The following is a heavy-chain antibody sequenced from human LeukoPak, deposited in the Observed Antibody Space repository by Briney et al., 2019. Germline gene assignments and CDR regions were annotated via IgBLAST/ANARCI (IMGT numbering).Heavy chain of an antibody. V-gene: IGHV3-23*01. CDR3: AKGGAATMRDGYNYYYYYMEV. CDR1: GITFSSHA. J-gene: IGHJ6*03. CDR2: ISGSGGHT. D-gene: IGHD5-24*01. Sequence: GGSLRLSCAASGITFSSHAMSWVRQAPGKGLEWVSLISGSGGHTYYGDSVKGRFTISRDNSTNRLYLQMNSLGPEDTAVYYCAKGGAATMRDGYNYYYYYMEVWGRGTTVTVSS.